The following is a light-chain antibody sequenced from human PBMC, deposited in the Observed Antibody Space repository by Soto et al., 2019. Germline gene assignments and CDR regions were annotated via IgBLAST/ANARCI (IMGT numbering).Light chain of an antibody. CDR2: GAS. V-gene: IGKV3-20*01. J-gene: IGKJ1*01. CDR1: QSVSSSS. CDR3: QQYRT. Sequence: EIVLTQSPGTLSLSPGERATLSCRASQSVSSSSLAWYQQKPGQAPRLLLYGASSRATGIPDRFSGSGSGTAFTLTISSLEPEDFAFYYCQQYRTFGHGTKVEIK.